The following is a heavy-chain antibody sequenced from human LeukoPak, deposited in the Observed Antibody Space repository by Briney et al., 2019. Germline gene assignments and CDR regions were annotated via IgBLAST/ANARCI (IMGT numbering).Heavy chain of an antibody. V-gene: IGHV3-53*01. J-gene: IGHJ4*02. Sequence: GESLTLSCAPSGFTLSNNFMSWVRHAPGKGLEWVSVIYDGGYARYAATVKGRFLISRDSSKNTLYLQMNSLRAKDTAVYYCARTRTGFNVVDYWGQGTLVTVSS. D-gene: IGHD3/OR15-3a*01. CDR2: IYDGGYA. CDR1: GFTLSNNF. CDR3: ARTRTGFNVVDY.